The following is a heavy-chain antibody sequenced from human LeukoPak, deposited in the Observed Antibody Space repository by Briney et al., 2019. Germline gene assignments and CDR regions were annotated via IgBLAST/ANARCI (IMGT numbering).Heavy chain of an antibody. CDR3: ARSSSGWLPQEGLDY. V-gene: IGHV5-51*01. D-gene: IGHD5-24*01. J-gene: IGHJ4*02. Sequence: GESLKISCKGSGYSFSTYWIGWVRQMPGKGLEWMGIIYSGDSDTRYSPSFQGQVTISADKSINTAYLQWSSLKASDTAMYYCARSSSGWLPQEGLDYWGQGTPVSVSS. CDR1: GYSFSTYW. CDR2: IYSGDSDT.